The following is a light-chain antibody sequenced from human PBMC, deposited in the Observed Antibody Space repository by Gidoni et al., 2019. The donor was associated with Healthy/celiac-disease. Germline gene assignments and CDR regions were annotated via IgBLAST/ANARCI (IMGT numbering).Light chain of an antibody. Sequence: DIQMTQPPSPLSASVGDRVTITCRASQSISSYLNWYQQKPGKAPKLLIYAASSLQSGVPSRFSGSGSGTDFTLTISSLQPEDFATYYCQQSYSTLWTFGQGTKVEIK. CDR3: QQSYSTLWT. J-gene: IGKJ1*01. CDR1: QSISSY. CDR2: AAS. V-gene: IGKV1-39*01.